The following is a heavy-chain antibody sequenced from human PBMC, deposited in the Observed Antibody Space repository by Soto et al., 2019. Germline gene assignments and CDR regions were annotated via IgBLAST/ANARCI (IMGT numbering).Heavy chain of an antibody. CDR1: GYTFSNYG. CDR2: ISLYSDAT. CDR3: ARVVPGAEAWFGP. V-gene: IGHV1-18*01. J-gene: IGHJ5*02. D-gene: IGHD2-2*01. Sequence: QVLLVQSGGEVKRPGASVKVSSKTSGYTFSNYGITWVRQAPGHPLEWLGWISLYSDATNSAQKFQGRVSMTTDTSTTAAYMELRSLRSDDTAVYYCARVVPGAEAWFGPWGQGTLVTVSS.